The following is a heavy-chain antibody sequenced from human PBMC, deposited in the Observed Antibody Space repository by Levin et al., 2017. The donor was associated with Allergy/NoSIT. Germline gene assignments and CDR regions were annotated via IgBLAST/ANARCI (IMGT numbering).Heavy chain of an antibody. J-gene: IGHJ4*02. Sequence: SETLSLTCAVYGGSFSGYYWSWIRQPPGKGLEWIGEINHSGSTNYNPSLKSRVTISVDTSKNQFSLKLSSVTAADTAVYYCARGLSFDYWGQGTLVTVSS. CDR2: INHSGST. CDR1: GGSFSGYY. CDR3: ARGLSFDY. V-gene: IGHV4-34*01.